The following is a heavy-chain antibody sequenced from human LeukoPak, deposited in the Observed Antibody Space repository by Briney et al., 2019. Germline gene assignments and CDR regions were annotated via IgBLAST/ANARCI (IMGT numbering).Heavy chain of an antibody. CDR3: TKDQHGYDKPIDY. CDR1: GFTFNIFA. J-gene: IGHJ4*02. CDR2: ISGSGIST. D-gene: IGHD5-12*01. Sequence: GGSLRLSCAASGFTFNIFAMNWVRQASGRGLEWVSTISGSGISTYYADSVKGRFTISRDNSKNTLYLQINSLRDEDTAVYFCTKDQHGYDKPIDYWGQGTLVTVSS. V-gene: IGHV3-23*01.